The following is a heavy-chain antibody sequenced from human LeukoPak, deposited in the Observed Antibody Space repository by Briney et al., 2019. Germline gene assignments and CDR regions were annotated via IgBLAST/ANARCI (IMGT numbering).Heavy chain of an antibody. CDR3: ATAPPGRYCDSSTCHFHYYGMDV. V-gene: IGHV4-59*01. CDR2: IHHSGST. J-gene: IGHJ6*02. Sequence: SETLSLTCTVSGGSSSTFFWSWIRQPPGKGLEWIGYIHHSGSTNYNPSLKSRGTISVDTSKNQFSLKLNSVTAADTVVYYCATAPPGRYCDSSTCHFHYYGMDVWGQGTTVTVSS. D-gene: IGHD2-2*01. CDR1: GGSSSTFF.